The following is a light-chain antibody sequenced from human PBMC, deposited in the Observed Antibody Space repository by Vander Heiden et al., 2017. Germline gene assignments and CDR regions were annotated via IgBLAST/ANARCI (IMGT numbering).Light chain of an antibody. J-gene: IGKJ1*01. CDR2: GAS. CDR3: QQYGTSPLT. CDR1: PSVSRTY. V-gene: IGKV3-20*01. Sequence: EIVLTQSPSTLSVSPGERVTLSCRASPSVSRTYLAWYQQKPGQAPRLLIFGASRRATGIPDRFSGSGSGTDFTLTISRLEREDFAVYVCQQYGTSPLTFGQGTRVEIK.